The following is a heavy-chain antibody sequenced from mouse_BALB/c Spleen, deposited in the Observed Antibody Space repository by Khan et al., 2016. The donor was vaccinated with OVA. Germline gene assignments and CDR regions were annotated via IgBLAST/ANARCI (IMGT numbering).Heavy chain of an antibody. J-gene: IGHJ1*01. V-gene: IGHV14-3*02. CDR2: IDPANGNT. D-gene: IGHD2-10*01. CDR1: GFNITDTY. CDR3: AREGTYFWYFDV. Sequence: VQLQQSGAELVKPGASVKLSCTASGFNITDTYMHWVKQRPEQGLEWIGRIDPANGNTKYDPKFQGKATITADTSSNTAYLQLRRLTSEDTSVYYCAREGTYFWYFDVWGAGTTVTVSS.